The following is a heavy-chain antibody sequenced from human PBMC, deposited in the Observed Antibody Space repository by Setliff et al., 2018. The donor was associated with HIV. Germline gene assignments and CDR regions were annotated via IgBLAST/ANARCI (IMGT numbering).Heavy chain of an antibody. CDR3: ARAGVVEGHYYYYYMDV. J-gene: IGHJ6*03. CDR1: GFTFDSYS. V-gene: IGHV3-48*01. Sequence: GGFLRLSCATSGFTFDSYSIIWVRQAPGKGLEWVSYISGLGGGTIYYADSVRGRFTISRDDAEKSVYLQMNSLRAEDTAVYYCARAGVVEGHYYYYYMDVWGKGTTVTVSS. D-gene: IGHD2-15*01. CDR2: ISGLGGGTI.